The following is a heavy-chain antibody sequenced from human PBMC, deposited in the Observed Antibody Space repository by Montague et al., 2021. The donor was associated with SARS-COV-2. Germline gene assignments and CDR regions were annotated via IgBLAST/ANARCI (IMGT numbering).Heavy chain of an antibody. V-gene: IGHV4-39*07. CDR3: ARPLNLYYYGSGSYSSWFDP. D-gene: IGHD3-10*01. J-gene: IGHJ5*02. CDR1: GGSISSRSYY. CDR2: FYYSGST. Sequence: SETLSLTCTVSGGSISSRSYYWGWIRQPPGKGLEWIGSFYYSGSTYYNSSLKSRVSISVDTSKNQFSLKVNSVTAADTAVYYCARPLNLYYYGSGSYSSWFDPWGQGTLVTVSS.